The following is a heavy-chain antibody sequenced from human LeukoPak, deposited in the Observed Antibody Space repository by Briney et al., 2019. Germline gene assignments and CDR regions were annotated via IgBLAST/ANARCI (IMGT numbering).Heavy chain of an antibody. Sequence: GGSLRLSCAASGFTFDDYGMSWVRQAPGKGLEWVSGINWNGGSTGYADSVKGRFTISRDNAKNSLYLQMNSLRAEDTAIYYCAKERDTAVVTAFDIWGQGTMVTVSS. J-gene: IGHJ3*02. CDR2: INWNGGST. CDR3: AKERDTAVVTAFDI. V-gene: IGHV3-20*04. CDR1: GFTFDDYG. D-gene: IGHD5-18*01.